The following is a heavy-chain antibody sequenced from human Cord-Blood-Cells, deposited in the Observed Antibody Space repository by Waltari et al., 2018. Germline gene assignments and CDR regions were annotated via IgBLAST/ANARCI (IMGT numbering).Heavy chain of an antibody. V-gene: IGHV4-34*01. J-gene: IGHJ4*02. D-gene: IGHD6-19*01. CDR2: INHSGST. Sequence: QVQLQQWGAGLLKPSETLSLTCAVYGGSFSGYYWSWIRQPPGKGLEWIGEINHSGSTNYNPSLKSRVTISVDTSKNQFSLKLSSVTAADTAVYYCARGRRGAGDYWGKGTLVTVSS. CDR1: GGSFSGYY. CDR3: ARGRRGAGDY.